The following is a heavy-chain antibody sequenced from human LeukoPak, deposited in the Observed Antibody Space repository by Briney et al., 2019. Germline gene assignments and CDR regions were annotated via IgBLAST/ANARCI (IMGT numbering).Heavy chain of an antibody. CDR3: ARTGGPSYSSSWHSSRYYYYYMDV. CDR2: IYYSGST. CDR1: GGSISSYY. J-gene: IGHJ6*03. V-gene: IGHV4-59*12. Sequence: TSETLSLTCTVSGGSISSYYWSWIRQPPGKGLEWIGYIYYSGSTNYNPSLKSRVTISVDTSKNQFSLQLNSVTPEDTAVYYCARTGGPSYSSSWHSSRYYYYYMDVWGKGTTVTVSS. D-gene: IGHD6-13*01.